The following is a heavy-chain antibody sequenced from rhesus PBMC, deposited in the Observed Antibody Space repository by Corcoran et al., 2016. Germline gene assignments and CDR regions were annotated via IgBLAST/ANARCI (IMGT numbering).Heavy chain of an antibody. Sequence: QLQLQESGPGLVKPSETLSLTCAVSGGSITSNWWTWIRQPPGKGRECIGHISGGGGSATYSPPLKSPVTISTDTSKNQIYLKLISVTAADTAVYYCARANSGYYLDYWGQGVLVTVSS. D-gene: IGHD3-28*01. J-gene: IGHJ4*01. CDR1: GGSITSNW. CDR2: ISGGGGSA. V-gene: IGHV4-173*01. CDR3: ARANSGYYLDY.